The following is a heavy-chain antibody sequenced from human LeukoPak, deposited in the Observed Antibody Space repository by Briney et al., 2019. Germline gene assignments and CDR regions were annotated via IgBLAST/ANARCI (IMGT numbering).Heavy chain of an antibody. Sequence: GGSLRLSCAASGFTFSSYSMNWVRQAPGKGLEWVSAISGSGGSTYYADSVKGRFTISRDNSKNTLYLQMNSLRAEDTAVYYCAKDSAGYSYGPNWFDPWGQGTLVTVSS. CDR2: ISGSGGST. CDR3: AKDSAGYSYGPNWFDP. D-gene: IGHD5-18*01. J-gene: IGHJ5*02. CDR1: GFTFSSYS. V-gene: IGHV3-23*01.